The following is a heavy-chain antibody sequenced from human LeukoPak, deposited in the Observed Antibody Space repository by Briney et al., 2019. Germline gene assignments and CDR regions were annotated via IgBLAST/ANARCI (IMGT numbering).Heavy chain of an antibody. CDR1: GLTVSSNY. V-gene: IGHV3-53*04. J-gene: IGHJ4*02. CDR3: AREGYDSSGYPRLLDY. D-gene: IGHD3-22*01. CDR2: LHAAGGT. Sequence: GGSLRLSCAASGLTVSSNYMTWVRQAPGKGLEWVSVLHAAGGTYYADSVKGRFTISRHISKNTVYLQMNSLRAEDTAVYYCAREGYDSSGYPRLLDYWGQGTLVTVSS.